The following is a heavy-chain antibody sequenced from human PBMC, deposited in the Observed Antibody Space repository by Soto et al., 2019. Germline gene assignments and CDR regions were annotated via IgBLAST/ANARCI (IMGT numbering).Heavy chain of an antibody. CDR1: GFPPTTSGGG. CDR2: LYWDDDN. CDR3: AHRGAAGDYHVDY. Sequence: QTTLKEPGPPLLKPTQTPTLTCTFPGFPPTTSGGGVGWNRQPPEKALGCLDLLYWDDDNRYSPFLKSRLTITKDTSKNQVVLTMTNMDPVDTATYYCAHRGAAGDYHVDYWGQGTLVTVSS. V-gene: IGHV2-5*02. D-gene: IGHD4-17*01. J-gene: IGHJ4*02.